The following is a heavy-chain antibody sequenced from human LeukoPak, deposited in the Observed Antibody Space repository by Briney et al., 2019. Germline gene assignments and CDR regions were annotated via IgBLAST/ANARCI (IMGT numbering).Heavy chain of an antibody. CDR1: GDSITGYY. J-gene: IGHJ4*02. Sequence: SETLSLTCTVSGDSITGYYWGWIRQPPGKGLEWIGSIYHSGSVYYNPSLKSRVTISVDTSKNQFSLKLSSVTAADTAVYYCARGVARSSKFHFSYYFDYWGQGTLVTVSS. D-gene: IGHD6-6*01. CDR2: IYHSGSV. V-gene: IGHV4-38-2*02. CDR3: ARGVARSSKFHFSYYFDY.